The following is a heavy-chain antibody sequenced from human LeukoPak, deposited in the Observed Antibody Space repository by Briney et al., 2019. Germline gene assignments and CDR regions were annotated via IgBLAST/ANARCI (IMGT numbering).Heavy chain of an antibody. CDR1: GFSLSSYA. Sequence: GGSLRLSCAASGFSLSSYAMNWVRQTPGKGLEWVSYISTRGGSTYYADSVKGRFTISRDNSKNTLNLQMNSLRAEDTAVYYCAKGRPYGDYVSDFDYWGQGTLVTVSS. CDR3: AKGRPYGDYVSDFDY. CDR2: ISTRGGST. V-gene: IGHV3-23*01. D-gene: IGHD4-17*01. J-gene: IGHJ4*02.